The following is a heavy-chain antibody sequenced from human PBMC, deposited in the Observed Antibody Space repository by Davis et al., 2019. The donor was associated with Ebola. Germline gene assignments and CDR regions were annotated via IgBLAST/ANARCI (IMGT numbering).Heavy chain of an antibody. CDR1: GDSISRGVYS. J-gene: IGHJ3*02. CDR2: ICDTLNDIGVS. D-gene: IGHD5-18*01. V-gene: IGHV4-30-2*01. Sequence: MPSETLSHTCAVSGDSISRGVYSWSWIRQPPGKGLEWIGYICDTLNDIGVSSYNPSLESRVTILVDRSKNQFSLTLSSVTAADTAVYYCAREAGYSYGSTILDAFDIWGQGTMVTVSS. CDR3: AREAGYSYGSTILDAFDI.